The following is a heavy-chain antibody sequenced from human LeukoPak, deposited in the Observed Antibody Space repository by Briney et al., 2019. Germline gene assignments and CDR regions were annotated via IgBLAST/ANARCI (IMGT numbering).Heavy chain of an antibody. J-gene: IGHJ5*02. V-gene: IGHV1-46*01. D-gene: IGHD3-22*01. Sequence: GASVKVSCKASGYTFTSYYMHWVRQAPGQGLEWMGIINPSGGSTSYAQEFQGRVTMTRDTSTSTVYMELSSLRSEDTAVYYCARDPGRYDSSSYNWFDPWGQGTLVTVSS. CDR2: INPSGGST. CDR3: ARDPGRYDSSSYNWFDP. CDR1: GYTFTSYY.